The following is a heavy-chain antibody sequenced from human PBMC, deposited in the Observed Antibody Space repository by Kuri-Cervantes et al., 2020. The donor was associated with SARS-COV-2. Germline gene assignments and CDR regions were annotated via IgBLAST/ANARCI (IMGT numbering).Heavy chain of an antibody. CDR1: GYTFSIFRVYY. V-gene: IGHV1-2*04. J-gene: IGHJ6*02. D-gene: IGHD3-10*01. Sequence: ASVKVSCKASGYTFSIFRVYYMYWVRQAPGQGLEWMGWINPNSGGTNYAQKFQGWVTMTRDTSISTAYMELSRLRSDDTAVYYCARGMVRGIIQNYYYAMDVWGQGTTVTVSS. CDR2: INPNSGGT. CDR3: ARGMVRGIIQNYYYAMDV.